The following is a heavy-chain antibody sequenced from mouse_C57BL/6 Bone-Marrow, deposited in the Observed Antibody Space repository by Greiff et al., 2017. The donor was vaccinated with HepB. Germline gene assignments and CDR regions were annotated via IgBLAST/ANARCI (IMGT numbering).Heavy chain of an antibody. V-gene: IGHV1-4*01. Sequence: QVQLQQSGAELARPGASVKMSCKASGYTFTSYTMHWVKRRPGQGLEWIGYINPSSGYTKYNQKFKDKATLTADKSSSTAYMQLSSLTSEDSAVYYCARNYYGSSYSYWYFDVWGTGTTVTVSS. J-gene: IGHJ1*03. CDR2: INPSSGYT. D-gene: IGHD1-1*01. CDR1: GYTFTSYT. CDR3: ARNYYGSSYSYWYFDV.